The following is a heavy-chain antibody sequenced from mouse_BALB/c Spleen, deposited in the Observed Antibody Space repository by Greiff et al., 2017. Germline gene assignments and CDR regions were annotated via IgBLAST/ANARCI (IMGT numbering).Heavy chain of an antibody. J-gene: IGHJ4*01. D-gene: IGHD2-10*02. CDR2: IWGDGST. CDR1: GFSFTGYG. V-gene: IGHV2-6-7*01. CDR3: ARDGMGAMDY. Sequence: QVQLKQSGPGLVAPSQSLSITCTVSGFSFTGYGVNWVRQPPGKGLEWLGMIWGDGSTDYNSALKSRLSISKDNSKSQVFLKMNSLQTDDTARYYCARDGMGAMDYWGQGTSVTVSA.